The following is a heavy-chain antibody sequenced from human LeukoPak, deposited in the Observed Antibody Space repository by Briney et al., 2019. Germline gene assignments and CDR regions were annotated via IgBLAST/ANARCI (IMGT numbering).Heavy chain of an antibody. D-gene: IGHD3-10*01. V-gene: IGHV4-34*01. CDR1: GGSISGFY. Sequence: SETLSLTCAVSGGSISGFYWSWIRQPPGKGLEWIAEINHSGNSNYNPALKSRVTMSVDTSNNQISLKLSSVTAADTAVYYCARDEGRYYGSGTRPYYFDYWGQGTLVTVSS. CDR2: INHSGNS. CDR3: ARDEGRYYGSGTRPYYFDY. J-gene: IGHJ4*02.